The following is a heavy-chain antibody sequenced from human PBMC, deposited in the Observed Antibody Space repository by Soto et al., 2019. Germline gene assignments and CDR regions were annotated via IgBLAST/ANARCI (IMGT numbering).Heavy chain of an antibody. D-gene: IGHD3-10*01. Sequence: PGGSLRLSCEASGFTFSDYYMSWIRQVPGKGLEWVSYISIGGTPIYYADSVKGRFTISRDNAQNSLYLHMTSLTAEDTALYYCVRGPKELVYYNSIDVWGQGTTVTVSS. V-gene: IGHV3-11*01. CDR2: ISIGGTPI. CDR3: VRGPKELVYYNSIDV. J-gene: IGHJ6*02. CDR1: GFTFSDYY.